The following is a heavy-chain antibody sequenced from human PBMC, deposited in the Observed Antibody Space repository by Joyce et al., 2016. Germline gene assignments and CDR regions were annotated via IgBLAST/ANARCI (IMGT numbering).Heavy chain of an antibody. D-gene: IGHD3-3*01. CDR3: ARGPRQRFLGGGGYYYYYMGV. CDR2: IYDSGDH. V-gene: IGHV4-39*07. Sequence: QLQLQESGPGLVKPSETLSLTCTVSGGSISSSSYYWGWIRQPPGKGLGWIGNIYDSGDHYSNPSLKGRVSISEDASKDQFSLKLCSVTAADTAVCYCARGPRQRFLGGGGYYYYYMGVWGKGTTVTVSS. CDR1: GGSISSSSYY. J-gene: IGHJ6*03.